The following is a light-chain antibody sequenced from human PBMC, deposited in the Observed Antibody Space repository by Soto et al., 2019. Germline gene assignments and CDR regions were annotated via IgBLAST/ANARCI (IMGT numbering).Light chain of an antibody. V-gene: IGKV1-27*01. CDR1: QDISNY. CDR3: QRYKSAST. Sequence: DIQMTQSPSSLSASVGDSVTTTCRASQDISNYLAWYQQRPGKVPQLLIYAASTLQSGVPSRFSGSGSGTDFTLTISSLQLEDAAIYYCQRYKSASTFGQGTRLEI. J-gene: IGKJ5*01. CDR2: AAS.